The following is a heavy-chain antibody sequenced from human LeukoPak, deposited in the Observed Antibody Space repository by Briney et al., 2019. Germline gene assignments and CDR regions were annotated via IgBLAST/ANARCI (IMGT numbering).Heavy chain of an antibody. J-gene: IGHJ5*02. CDR2: IYTSGST. CDR3: ARHRIVVPAAMPAFGNWFDP. D-gene: IGHD2-2*01. Sequence: SETLSLTCTVSGGSISSYYWSWIRQPAGKGLEWIGRIYTSGSTNYNPSLKSRVTMSVDTSKNQFSLKLSSVTAADTAVYYCARHRIVVPAAMPAFGNWFDPWGQGTLVTVSS. V-gene: IGHV4-4*07. CDR1: GGSISSYY.